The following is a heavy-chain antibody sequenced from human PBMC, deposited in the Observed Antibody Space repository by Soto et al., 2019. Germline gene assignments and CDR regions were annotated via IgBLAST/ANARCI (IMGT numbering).Heavy chain of an antibody. CDR2: ISSSGSTI. J-gene: IGHJ4*02. CDR1: GFTFSSYE. Sequence: EVQLVESGGGLVQPGGSLRLSCAASGFTFSSYEMNWVRQAPGKGLEWVSYISSSGSTIYYADSVKGRFSISRDNAKKSLYLQMHSLRAADTAVYYCARDFRPRIGSYAEFFDYWGQGTLVTASS. V-gene: IGHV3-48*03. CDR3: ARDFRPRIGSYAEFFDY. D-gene: IGHD1-26*01.